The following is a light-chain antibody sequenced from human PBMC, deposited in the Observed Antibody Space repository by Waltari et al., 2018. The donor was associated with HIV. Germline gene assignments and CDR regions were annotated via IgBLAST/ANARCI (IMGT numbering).Light chain of an antibody. Sequence: QSALPQPASVSGSPGQSITNSCTGPSSDVGSYNLVSWYQQHPGKAPKLMFYEGSKRPSGVSNRFSGSKSGNTASLTISGLQAEDEADYYCCSYAGSNVVFGGGTKLTVL. J-gene: IGLJ2*01. CDR1: SSDVGSYNL. V-gene: IGLV2-23*01. CDR3: CSYAGSNVV. CDR2: EGS.